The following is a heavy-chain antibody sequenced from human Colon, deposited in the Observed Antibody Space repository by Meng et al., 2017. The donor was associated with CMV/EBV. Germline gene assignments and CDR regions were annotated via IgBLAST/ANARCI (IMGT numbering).Heavy chain of an antibody. CDR2: TSRSGSTK. V-gene: IGHV3-11*01. Sequence: GGPLRPSCVASGFTFSDHYMSWIRQVPVRVLEWISFTSRSGSTKNYADSVKGSFTISRDNDKTSLFLQLNSLRAEDTAVYYCASEVAVTQFFDFWGQGTVVTVSS. D-gene: IGHD4-11*01. J-gene: IGHJ4*02. CDR3: ASEVAVTQFFDF. CDR1: GFTFSDHY.